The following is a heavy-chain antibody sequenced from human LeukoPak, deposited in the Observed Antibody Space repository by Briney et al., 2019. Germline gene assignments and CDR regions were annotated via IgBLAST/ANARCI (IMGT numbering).Heavy chain of an antibody. Sequence: PGGSLRLSCAASGFTFSDYWMSWVRQAPGKGLEWVANIQQDGSEKYYVDSVKGRLTISRDNAKKSLFLQVSSLRGEDTAVYYCARDRGFSYGIDFWGQGTLVTVSS. D-gene: IGHD5-18*01. J-gene: IGHJ4*02. CDR1: GFTFSDYW. CDR3: ARDRGFSYGIDF. CDR2: IQQDGSEK. V-gene: IGHV3-7*04.